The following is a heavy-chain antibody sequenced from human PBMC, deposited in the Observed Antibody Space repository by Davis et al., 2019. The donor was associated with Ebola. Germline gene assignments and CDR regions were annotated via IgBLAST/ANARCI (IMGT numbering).Heavy chain of an antibody. CDR2: ISSSSSYI. V-gene: IGHV3-21*01. CDR3: AKAGATRTLAFDY. D-gene: IGHD1-26*01. Sequence: GGSLRLSCAASGFTFSSYWMSWVRQAPGKGLEWVSSISSSSSYIYYADSVKGRFTISRDNSKNTLYLQMNSLRAEDTAVYYCAKAGATRTLAFDYWGQGTLVTVSS. J-gene: IGHJ4*02. CDR1: GFTFSSYW.